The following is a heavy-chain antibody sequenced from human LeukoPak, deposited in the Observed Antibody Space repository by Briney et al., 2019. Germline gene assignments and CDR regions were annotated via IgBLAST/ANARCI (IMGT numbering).Heavy chain of an antibody. Sequence: QPGGSLRLSCAASGFTFSSYGMPWVRQAPGKGLEWVAVIWYDGSNKYYADSVKGRFTISRDNSKNTLYLQMNSLRAEDTAVYYCARLYYYDSSGYLDYWGQGTLVTVSS. CDR3: ARLYYYDSSGYLDY. D-gene: IGHD3-22*01. CDR1: GFTFSSYG. J-gene: IGHJ4*02. V-gene: IGHV3-33*01. CDR2: IWYDGSNK.